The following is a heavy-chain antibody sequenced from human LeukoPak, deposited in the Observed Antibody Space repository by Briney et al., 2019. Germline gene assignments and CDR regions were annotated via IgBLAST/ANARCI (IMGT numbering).Heavy chain of an antibody. D-gene: IGHD1-26*01. CDR3: AKDRGSYGANYYYYMDV. V-gene: IGHV3-23*01. CDR2: ISGSGGST. J-gene: IGHJ6*03. CDR1: GFTFSSYG. Sequence: PGGSLRLSCAASGFTFSSYGMSWVRQAPGKGLEWVSAISGSGGSTYYADSVKGRFTISRDNSKNTLYLQMNSLRAEDTAVYYCAKDRGSYGANYYYYMDVWGKGTTVTISS.